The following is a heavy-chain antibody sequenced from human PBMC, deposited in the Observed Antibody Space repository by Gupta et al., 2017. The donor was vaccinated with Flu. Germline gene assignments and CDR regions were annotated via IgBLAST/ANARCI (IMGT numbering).Heavy chain of an antibody. V-gene: IGHV3-15*01. Sequence: EVQLVESGGGLVKPGGSLRLSCAASGFTFSNAWMSWVRQAPGKGLEWVGSIKSKTDGGTTDYAAPVKGRFTISRDDSKNTLYLQMNSLKTEDTAVYYCTTIPNLKTTEGVWGQGTTVTVSS. J-gene: IGHJ6*02. CDR3: TTIPNLKTTEGV. CDR1: GFTFSNAW. CDR2: IKSKTDGGTT. D-gene: IGHD4-4*01.